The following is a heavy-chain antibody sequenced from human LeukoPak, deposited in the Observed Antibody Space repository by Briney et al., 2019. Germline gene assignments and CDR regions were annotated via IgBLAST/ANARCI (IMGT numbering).Heavy chain of an antibody. CDR3: AKDPKQWLVGY. CDR1: GFTFSSSG. CDR2: IRNDGSNK. V-gene: IGHV3-30*02. J-gene: IGHJ4*02. D-gene: IGHD6-19*01. Sequence: GGSLRLSCEASGFTFSSSGMHWVRQAPGKGLEWVAFIRNDGSNKYYADSVKGRFTISRDNSKNTLYLQMNSLRAEDAAVYYCAKDPKQWLVGYWGQGTLVTVSS.